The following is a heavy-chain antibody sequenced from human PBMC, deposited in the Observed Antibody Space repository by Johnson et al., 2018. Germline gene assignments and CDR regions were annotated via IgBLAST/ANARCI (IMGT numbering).Heavy chain of an antibody. CDR3: ARARMPYGDYLEYFQH. J-gene: IGHJ1*01. Sequence: QVQLVQSGGGVVQPGRSLRLSCAASGFTFSSYGMHWVRQAPGKGLEWVAVISYDGSNKYYADSVKGRFTIPSDNSKNTLYLQMNSLRAEDTAVYYCARARMPYGDYLEYFQHWGQGTLVTVSS. V-gene: IGHV3-30*03. CDR1: GFTFSSYG. D-gene: IGHD4-17*01. CDR2: ISYDGSNK.